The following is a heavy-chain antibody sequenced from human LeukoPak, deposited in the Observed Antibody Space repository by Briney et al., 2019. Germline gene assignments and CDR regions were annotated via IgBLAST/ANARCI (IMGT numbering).Heavy chain of an antibody. CDR1: GYTFTGYY. Sequence: ASVTVSCKASGYTFTGYYMHWVRQAPGQGLEWMGWINPNSGGINYAQKFQGRVTMTRDTSISTAYMELSRLRSDDTAVYYCARDSRDLYSSSWYIYWYFDLWGRGTLVTVSS. V-gene: IGHV1-2*02. CDR3: ARDSRDLYSSSWYIYWYFDL. CDR2: INPNSGGI. D-gene: IGHD6-13*01. J-gene: IGHJ2*01.